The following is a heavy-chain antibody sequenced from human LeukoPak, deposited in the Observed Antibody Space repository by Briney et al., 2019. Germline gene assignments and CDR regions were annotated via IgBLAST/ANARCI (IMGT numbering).Heavy chain of an antibody. Sequence: PSETLSLTYTVSGGSIGRYYWSWIRQSPGKGLEWIGHIYYNGITNSNPSLKSRVTISVDTSKNQFSLKLSSVTAADTALYYCARDGPYGGKPFDYWGQGTLVTVSS. CDR2: IYYNGIT. D-gene: IGHD4-23*01. CDR3: ARDGPYGGKPFDY. CDR1: GGSIGRYY. V-gene: IGHV4-59*01. J-gene: IGHJ4*02.